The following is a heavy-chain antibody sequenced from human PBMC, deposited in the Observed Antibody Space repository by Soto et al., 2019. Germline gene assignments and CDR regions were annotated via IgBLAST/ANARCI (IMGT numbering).Heavy chain of an antibody. V-gene: IGHV1-18*01. J-gene: IGHJ6*02. CDR1: GYTFTRYG. Sequence: SVKVSCKASGYTFTRYGISWVRQAPGQGLEWMGWISGYNGDTNYAQKFQDRVSMTIDTSTGTAYMELRSLTPDDTAIYYCAKNGQPPYYYYGLDVWG. D-gene: IGHD2-8*01. CDR2: ISGYNGDT. CDR3: AKNGQPPYYYYGLDV.